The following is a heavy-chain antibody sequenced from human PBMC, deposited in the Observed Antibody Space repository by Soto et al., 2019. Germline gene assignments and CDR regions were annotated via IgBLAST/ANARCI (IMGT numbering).Heavy chain of an antibody. CDR1: GYTFTSYA. J-gene: IGHJ1*01. D-gene: IGHD2-21*02. Sequence: ASVKVSCKASGYTFTSYAMHWVRQAPGQRLEWMGWINAGNGNTKYSQKFQGRVTITRDTSASTAYMELSSLRSEDTAVYYCARAESSRVATAERAEYFQHWGQGTLVTVSS. CDR3: ARAESSRVATAERAEYFQH. V-gene: IGHV1-3*01. CDR2: INAGNGNT.